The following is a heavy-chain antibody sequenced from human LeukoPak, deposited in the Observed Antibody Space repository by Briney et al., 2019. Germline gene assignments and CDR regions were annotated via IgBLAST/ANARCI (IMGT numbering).Heavy chain of an antibody. V-gene: IGHV3-66*01. D-gene: IGHD1-26*01. CDR3: ARDSSGNYGGYGMDV. Sequence: GGSLRLSCAASGFTVSNNYMNWVRRAPGRGLEWVSVIYSGGSPYYADSVKGRFTISRDNSKNTLYLQMNSLRAEDTAIYYCARDSSGNYGGYGMDVWGQGTTVTVSS. CDR2: IYSGGSP. CDR1: GFTVSNNY. J-gene: IGHJ6*02.